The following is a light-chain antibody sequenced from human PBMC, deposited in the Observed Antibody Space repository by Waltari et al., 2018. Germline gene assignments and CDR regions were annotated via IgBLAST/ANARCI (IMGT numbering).Light chain of an antibody. V-gene: IGLV1-44*01. CDR3: AAWDFRVELWV. J-gene: IGLJ3*02. CDR2: GDN. Sequence: QSVLTQPPSASGTPGQQITISCSGARSNVGGNPVNWYRHLPGSAPKLLIFGDNQRPTGVPDRFSGSKSGTSASLAISGLQSEDEADYYCAAWDFRVELWVFGGGTKLTVL. CDR1: RSNVGGNP.